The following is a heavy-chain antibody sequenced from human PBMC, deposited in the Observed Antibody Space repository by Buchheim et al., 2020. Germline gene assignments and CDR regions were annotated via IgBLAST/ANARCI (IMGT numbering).Heavy chain of an antibody. Sequence: QVQLQQWGAGLLKPSETLSLTCAVYGGSFSGYYWSWIRQPPGKGLEWIGEINHSGSTNYNPSLKSRVTISVDTSKNQFSLKLSSVTAADTAVYYCARSRDGYNFITPYWYFDLWGRGTL. CDR2: INHSGST. D-gene: IGHD5-24*01. CDR1: GGSFSGYY. V-gene: IGHV4-34*01. CDR3: ARSRDGYNFITPYWYFDL. J-gene: IGHJ2*01.